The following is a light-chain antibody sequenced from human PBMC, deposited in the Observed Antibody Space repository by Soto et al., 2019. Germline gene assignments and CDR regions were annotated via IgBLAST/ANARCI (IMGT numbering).Light chain of an antibody. V-gene: IGLV1-44*01. Sequence: QSVLTQPHSASGTPGQRVTVSCSGSSSSIGRNSVNWYQQLPRTAPKVLIYTNNQRPSGVPDRFSGSKSGTSASLAIRGLQSEDEADYYCAAWDCSLNVYVFGTGTKLTVL. CDR1: SSSIGRNS. CDR3: AAWDCSLNVYV. J-gene: IGLJ1*01. CDR2: TNN.